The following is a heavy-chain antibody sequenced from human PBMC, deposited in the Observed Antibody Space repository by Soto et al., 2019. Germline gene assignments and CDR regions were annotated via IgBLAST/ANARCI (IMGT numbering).Heavy chain of an antibody. J-gene: IGHJ6*02. CDR1: GYSFTNYC. CDR2: IYPGDSDT. CDR3: ARHKYYGMDV. V-gene: IGHV5-51*01. Sequence: LGGSLKISCKGSGYSFTNYCIGWVLQMPWKGLEWMGIIYPGDSDTRYSPSFQGQVTISADKSISTAYLQWSSLTASDTAMYYCARHKYYGMDVWGQGTTVTVSS.